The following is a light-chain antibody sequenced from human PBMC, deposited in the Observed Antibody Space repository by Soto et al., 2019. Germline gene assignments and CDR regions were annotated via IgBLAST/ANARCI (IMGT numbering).Light chain of an antibody. Sequence: EIVLTQSPATVSVSPGERATLSCRASQSVSNYLAWYQQKPGQAPRLLIYGASNRATGIPARFSGSGSGTDFTLTISSLEPEDFAVYYCQQRRNWFFGPGTKVDIK. V-gene: IGKV3-11*01. J-gene: IGKJ3*01. CDR2: GAS. CDR1: QSVSNY. CDR3: QQRRNWF.